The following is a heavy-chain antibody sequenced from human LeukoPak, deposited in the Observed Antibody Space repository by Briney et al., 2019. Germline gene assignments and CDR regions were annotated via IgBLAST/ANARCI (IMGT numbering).Heavy chain of an antibody. D-gene: IGHD6-19*01. CDR2: ISTSSSTI. CDR1: GFTFSSYA. V-gene: IGHV3-48*02. Sequence: GGSLRLSWAASGFTFSSYAMSWVGQAPGKGLEWVSYISTSSSTIYYADSVKGRFTISRDNAKNSLYLQMNSLRDEDTAVYYCARDYRSSSGWTVDYWGQGTLVTVSS. J-gene: IGHJ4*02. CDR3: ARDYRSSSGWTVDY.